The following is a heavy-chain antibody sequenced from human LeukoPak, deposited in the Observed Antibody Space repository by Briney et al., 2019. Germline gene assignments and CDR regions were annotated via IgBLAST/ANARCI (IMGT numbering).Heavy chain of an antibody. Sequence: SGTLSLTCAVSGGSISSGRFYWRWIRQPAGKGLEWVGRIFTSGSTNYNPSLKSRVSISVNTSKNQFSLKLSSVTAADTAVYYCARRRLGEFFDYWGQGTLVTVSS. CDR3: ARRRLGEFFDY. CDR1: GGSISSGRFY. J-gene: IGHJ4*02. CDR2: IFTSGST. V-gene: IGHV4-61*02. D-gene: IGHD3-16*01.